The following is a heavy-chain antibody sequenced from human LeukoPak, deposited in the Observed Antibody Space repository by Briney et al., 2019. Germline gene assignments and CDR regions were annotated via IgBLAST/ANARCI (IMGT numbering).Heavy chain of an antibody. D-gene: IGHD6-13*01. CDR1: GFTFSNAW. Sequence: GGSLRLSCAASGFTFSNAWMSWVRQAPGKGLEWVGRIKSKTDGGTTDYAAPVKGRFTISRDDSKNTLYLQMNSLKTEDTAVYYCSPIAAAGQVDYWGQGTLVTVYS. CDR2: IKSKTDGGTT. J-gene: IGHJ4*02. V-gene: IGHV3-15*01. CDR3: SPIAAAGQVDY.